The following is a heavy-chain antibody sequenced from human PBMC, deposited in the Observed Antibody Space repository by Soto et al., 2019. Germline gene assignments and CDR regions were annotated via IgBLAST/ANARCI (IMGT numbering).Heavy chain of an antibody. V-gene: IGHV4-31*03. CDR2: IYYSGST. CDR3: ARASESPSILWWESGMDV. CDR1: GGSISSGGYY. D-gene: IGHD2-21*01. J-gene: IGHJ6*02. Sequence: QVQLQESGPGLVKPSQTLSLTCTVSGGSISSGGYYWSWIRQHPGKGLEWIGYIYYSGSTYYNPYLKSRFTTSVDTSKNQFSLKLSSGTAADTAVYYCARASESPSILWWESGMDVWGQGTTVTVSS.